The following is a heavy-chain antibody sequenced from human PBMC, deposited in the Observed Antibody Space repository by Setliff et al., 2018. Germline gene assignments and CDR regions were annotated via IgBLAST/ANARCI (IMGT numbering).Heavy chain of an antibody. V-gene: IGHV3-48*03. CDR1: GFIFSSHE. Sequence: QPGGSLRLSCAASGFIFSSHEMNWVRQAPGKGLEWVSYISVTGSAIYYADSVKGRFTISRDNAKNSLYLQMDSLGAEDTAVYYCARGGYSVTANYYGLDVWGQGTTVTVSS. CDR2: ISVTGSAI. D-gene: IGHD2-21*02. J-gene: IGHJ6*02. CDR3: ARGGYSVTANYYGLDV.